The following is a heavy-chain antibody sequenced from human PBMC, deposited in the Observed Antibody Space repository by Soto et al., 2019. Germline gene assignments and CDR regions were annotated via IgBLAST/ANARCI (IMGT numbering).Heavy chain of an antibody. Sequence: QVLLVESGGGVVQPGRSLRLSCAASGFTFSSYGMHWVRQAPGKGLEWVAVISYDGSNKYYADSVKGRFTISRDNSKNTLYLQMNSLRAEDTAVYYCAKDRPSGSRPYYYGMDVWGQGTTVTVSS. V-gene: IGHV3-30*18. D-gene: IGHD1-26*01. J-gene: IGHJ6*02. CDR3: AKDRPSGSRPYYYGMDV. CDR2: ISYDGSNK. CDR1: GFTFSSYG.